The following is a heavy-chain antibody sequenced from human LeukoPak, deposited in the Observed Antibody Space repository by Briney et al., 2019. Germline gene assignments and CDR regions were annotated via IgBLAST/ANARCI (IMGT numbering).Heavy chain of an antibody. V-gene: IGHV4-34*01. Sequence: SETLSLTCAVYGGSFRDYYWSWIRQSPGKGLEWIGEIDHSGSTKYNPSLKSRVTISMDTSKNQFSLKLTSVTAADTAVYYCARDQDVVVLLGIIAYDAFDIWGQGTMVTVSS. CDR2: IDHSGST. CDR3: ARDQDVVVLLGIIAYDAFDI. CDR1: GGSFRDYY. D-gene: IGHD2-2*01. J-gene: IGHJ3*02.